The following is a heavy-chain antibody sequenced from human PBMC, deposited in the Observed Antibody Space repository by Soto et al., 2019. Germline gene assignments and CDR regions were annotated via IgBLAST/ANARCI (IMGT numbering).Heavy chain of an antibody. Sequence: SETLSLTCTVSGGSISSSSYYWGWIRQPPGKGLEWIGSIYYSGSTYYNPSLKSRVTISVDTSKNQFSLKLSSVTAADTAVYYCARHDSSRRSDAFAIWGQGTMVTVSS. CDR3: ARHDSSRRSDAFAI. J-gene: IGHJ3*02. CDR1: GGSISSSSYY. V-gene: IGHV4-39*01. CDR2: IYYSGST. D-gene: IGHD6-13*01.